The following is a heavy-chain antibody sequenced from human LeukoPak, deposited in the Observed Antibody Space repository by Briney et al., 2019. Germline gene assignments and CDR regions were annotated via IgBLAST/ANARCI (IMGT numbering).Heavy chain of an antibody. CDR2: INPNSGGT. Sequence: GASVKVSCKASGYTLTGYYMHWVRQAPGQGLEWMGWINPNSGGTNYAQKFQGWVTMTRDTSISTAYMELSRLRSDDTAVYYCAREDSSGYYSFDYWGQGTLVTVSS. D-gene: IGHD3-22*01. CDR1: GYTLTGYY. J-gene: IGHJ4*02. V-gene: IGHV1-2*04. CDR3: AREDSSGYYSFDY.